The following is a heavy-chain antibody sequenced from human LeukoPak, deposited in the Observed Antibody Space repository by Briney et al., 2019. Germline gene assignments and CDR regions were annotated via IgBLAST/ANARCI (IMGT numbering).Heavy chain of an antibody. D-gene: IGHD3-10*01. CDR3: AKRGIVIRAVIIIGFRKEGYYFEY. CDR2: ISERGGST. Sequence: GGSLRLSCVVSGITLSNYGMSWVRQAPGKGLEWVAGISERGGSTNYADSVKGRFIISRDTSKNTGYLQMNCLRVEGPGVCFCAKRGIVIRAVIIIGFRKEGYYFEYWGQGILVTVPS. CDR1: GITLSNYG. J-gene: IGHJ4*02. V-gene: IGHV3-23*01.